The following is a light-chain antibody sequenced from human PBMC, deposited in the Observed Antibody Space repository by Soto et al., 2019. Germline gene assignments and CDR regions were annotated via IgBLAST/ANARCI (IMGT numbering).Light chain of an antibody. CDR3: HQYGSSPAT. CDR1: QSVTSNY. J-gene: IGKJ1*01. Sequence: EIVLTQSPGTLSLSPGERATLSCRASQSVTSNYLAWYQQKPGQAPRLLIYGASSRATGIPDRFSGSGSETDFTLTISRLAPEDFVVYYCHQYGSSPATFGQGTKVDTK. CDR2: GAS. V-gene: IGKV3-20*01.